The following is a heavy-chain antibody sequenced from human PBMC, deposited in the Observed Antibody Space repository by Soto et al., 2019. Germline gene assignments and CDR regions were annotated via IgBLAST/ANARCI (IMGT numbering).Heavy chain of an antibody. Sequence: EVQLVESGGGLVQPGGSLRLSCAASGFTVGNNYMNWVRQAPGKGLEWVSVIYSGGRTDYADSVKGRFTISRDSSKNTLFLQMNSLRAEDTAIYYSAARAVAAPRWGQGTLVTVSS. CDR2: IYSGGRT. D-gene: IGHD6-19*01. J-gene: IGHJ4*02. CDR3: AARAVAAPR. CDR1: GFTVGNNY. V-gene: IGHV3-66*01.